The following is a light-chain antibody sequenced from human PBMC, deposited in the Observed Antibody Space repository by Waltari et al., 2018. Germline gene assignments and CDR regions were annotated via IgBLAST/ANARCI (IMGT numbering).Light chain of an antibody. CDR2: GNN. CDR3: QSYDSSLTGSWV. Sequence: HSVLTQPPSVPGAPGQRVTISSTRSGPNTGAVFVVTWYQQLPGPSPKLLVYGNNSRPSGVPDRFSASKSGTSASLAITGRQAEDEADYYGQSYDSSLTGSWVFGGGTKLTVL. V-gene: IGLV1-40*01. CDR1: GPNTGAVFV. J-gene: IGLJ3*02.